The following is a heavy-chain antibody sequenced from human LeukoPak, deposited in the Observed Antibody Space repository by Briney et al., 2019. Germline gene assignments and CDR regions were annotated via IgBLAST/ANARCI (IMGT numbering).Heavy chain of an antibody. CDR1: GWSFSGYY. Sequence: SETLSLTCAVYGWSFSGYYWRWIRQPPGKGLEWIGEINHSGSTNYNPSLMSRVTISVDTSKNQFSLKLSSVPAADTPVYYCARDREDYYDSSGYESFDYWGQGTLVTVSS. J-gene: IGHJ4*02. D-gene: IGHD3-22*01. CDR2: INHSGST. CDR3: ARDREDYYDSSGYESFDY. V-gene: IGHV4-34*01.